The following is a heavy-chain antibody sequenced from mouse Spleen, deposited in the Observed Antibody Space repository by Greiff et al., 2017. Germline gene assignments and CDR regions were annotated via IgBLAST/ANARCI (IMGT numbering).Heavy chain of an antibody. V-gene: IGHV5-9-3*01. CDR1: GFTFSSYA. Sequence: EVQVVESGGGLVKPGGSLKLSCAASGFTFSSYAMSWVRQTPEKRLEWVATISSGGSYTYYPDSVKGRFTISRDNAKNTLYLQMSSLRSEDTAMYYCARLYGNFFAYWGQGTLVTVSA. D-gene: IGHD2-1*01. CDR2: ISSGGSYT. J-gene: IGHJ3*01. CDR3: ARLYGNFFAY.